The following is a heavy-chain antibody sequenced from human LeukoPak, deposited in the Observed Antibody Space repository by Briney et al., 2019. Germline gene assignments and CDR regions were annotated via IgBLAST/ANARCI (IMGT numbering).Heavy chain of an antibody. CDR1: GDSMTNYY. CDR2: IYVSGRT. V-gene: IGHV4-4*07. J-gene: IGHJ5*01. Sequence: SETLSLTCAVSGDSMTNYYWSWIRQPAGQGLKWIGHIYVSGRTNYNPSFKSRVSMSIDTSKKQFSLNLTSVSAADTAVYFCARDRWELTPAKGWFDSWGQGTLVTVSS. D-gene: IGHD1-26*01. CDR3: ARDRWELTPAKGWFDS.